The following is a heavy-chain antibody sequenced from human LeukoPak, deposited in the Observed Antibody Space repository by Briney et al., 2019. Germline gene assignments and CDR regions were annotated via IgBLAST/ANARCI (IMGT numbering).Heavy chain of an antibody. Sequence: GGSLRLSCAASGFTVSSNYMSWVRQAPGKGLEWVSVIYSGGSTYCADSVKGRFTISRDNSKNTLYLQMNSLRAEDTAVYYCARVLEDCSSTSCYVGYFDYWGQGTLVTVSS. D-gene: IGHD2-2*01. CDR3: ARVLEDCSSTSCYVGYFDY. CDR1: GFTVSSNY. J-gene: IGHJ4*02. V-gene: IGHV3-66*01. CDR2: IYSGGST.